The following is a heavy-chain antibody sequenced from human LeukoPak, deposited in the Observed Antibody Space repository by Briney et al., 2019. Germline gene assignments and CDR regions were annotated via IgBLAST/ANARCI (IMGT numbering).Heavy chain of an antibody. D-gene: IGHD5-18*01. Sequence: GASVKVSCKASGYTFTSYGISWVRQAPGQGLEWMGWISAYNGYTNYAQKLQGRVTMTTDTSTSTAYMELRSLRSDDTAVYYCAGVEGYSYGPDYGMDVWGQGTTVTVSS. CDR1: GYTFTSYG. CDR2: ISAYNGYT. V-gene: IGHV1-18*01. CDR3: AGVEGYSYGPDYGMDV. J-gene: IGHJ6*02.